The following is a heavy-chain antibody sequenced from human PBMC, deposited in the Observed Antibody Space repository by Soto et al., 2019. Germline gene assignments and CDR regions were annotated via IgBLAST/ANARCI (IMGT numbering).Heavy chain of an antibody. V-gene: IGHV3-7*01. J-gene: IGHJ6*02. CDR3: ARDQVVAATYYYYGMDV. CDR1: GFTFSSYW. D-gene: IGHD2-15*01. CDR2: IKQDGSEK. Sequence: PGGSLRLSCAASGFTFSSYWMSWVRQAPGKGLEWVANIKQDGSEKYYVDSVKGRFTISRDNAKNSLYLQMNSLRAEDTAVYYCARDQVVAATYYYYGMDVWGQGTTVTVSS.